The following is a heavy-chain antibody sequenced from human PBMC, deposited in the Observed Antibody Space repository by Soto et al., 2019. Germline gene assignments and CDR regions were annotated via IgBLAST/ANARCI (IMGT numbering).Heavy chain of an antibody. D-gene: IGHD1-26*01. Sequence: QVQLVESGGGVVQPGRSLRLSCAASGFTFSSYGMHWVRQAPGKGLEWVAVISYDGSNKYYADSVKGRFTISRDNSKNTLYLQMNSLRAEDTAVYYGAKSPSYPVHFDYWGQGTLVTVSS. CDR1: GFTFSSYG. J-gene: IGHJ4*02. CDR2: ISYDGSNK. CDR3: AKSPSYPVHFDY. V-gene: IGHV3-30*18.